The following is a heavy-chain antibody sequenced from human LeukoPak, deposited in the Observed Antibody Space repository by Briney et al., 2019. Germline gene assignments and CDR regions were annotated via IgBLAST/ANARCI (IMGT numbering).Heavy chain of an antibody. J-gene: IGHJ5*02. CDR2: IYHSGST. V-gene: IGHV4-30-2*01. D-gene: IGHD2-2*01. CDR1: GGSISSGGYY. Sequence: SQTLSLTCTVSGGSISSGGYYWSWIRQPPGKGLEWIGYIYHSGSTYYNPSLKSRVTISVDRSKNQFSLKLSSVTAADTAVYYCARVYRDIVVVPAAPPGNWFDPWGQGTLVTVSS. CDR3: ARVYRDIVVVPAAPPGNWFDP.